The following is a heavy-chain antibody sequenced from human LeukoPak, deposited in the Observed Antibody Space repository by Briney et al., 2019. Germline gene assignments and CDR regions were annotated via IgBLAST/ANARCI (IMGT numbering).Heavy chain of an antibody. CDR1: GVSKSNCLEY. CDR2: IYYSGST. V-gene: IGHV4-39*02. Sequence: SEPLSHMRSLSGVSKSNCLEYWGSLRHPEGKGVEWRSSIYYSGSTYYNPSLKSRVTISVDTSKNHFSLKLSSVTAADTAVYYCARGPWFDPWGQGTMVTVSS. J-gene: IGHJ5*02. CDR3: ARGPWFDP.